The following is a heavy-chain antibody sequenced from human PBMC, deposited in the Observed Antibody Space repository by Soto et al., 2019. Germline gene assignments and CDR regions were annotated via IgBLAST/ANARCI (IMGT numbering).Heavy chain of an antibody. CDR1: GGTFSSYA. J-gene: IGHJ5*02. CDR3: AGDPGRYDGSGYYPNWFAP. V-gene: IGHV1-69*01. D-gene: IGHD3-22*01. Sequence: QVQLVQSGAEVKKPGSSVKVSCKASGGTFSSYAISWVRQAPGQGLEWMGGIIPIFGTANYAQKFQGRVTIPAEDSTSTAYRELSSLRAEDTAVYYWAGDPGRYDGSGYYPNWFAPWGQGTLVTVSS. CDR2: IIPIFGTA.